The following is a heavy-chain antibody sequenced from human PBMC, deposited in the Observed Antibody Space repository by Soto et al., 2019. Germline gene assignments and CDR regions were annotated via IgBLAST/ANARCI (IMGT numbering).Heavy chain of an antibody. CDR3: ARSYYDSSDPFDY. CDR1: GYTFSNYD. V-gene: IGHV1-8*01. J-gene: IGHJ4*02. CDR2: MNPNSGNT. D-gene: IGHD3-22*01. Sequence: ASVKVSCKASGYTFSNYDINWVRQATGQGLEWMGWMNPNSGNTGYAQKFQGRVTMTRNTSISTAYMELSSLRSEDTAVYYCARSYYDSSDPFDYWGQGTLVTVSS.